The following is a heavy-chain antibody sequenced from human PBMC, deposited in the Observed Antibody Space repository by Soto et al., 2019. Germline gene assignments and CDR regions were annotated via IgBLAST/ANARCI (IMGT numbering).Heavy chain of an antibody. CDR3: ARVLAPLAMVRGALGD. CDR1: GGSFGGYY. CDR2: INHSGST. V-gene: IGHV4-34*01. D-gene: IGHD3-10*01. Sequence: SETLSLTCAVYGGSFGGYYWSWIRQPPGKGLEWIGEINHSGSTNYNPSLKSRVTISVDTSKNQFSLKLSSVTAADTAVYYCARVLAPLAMVRGALGDWGQGTLVTVSS. J-gene: IGHJ4*02.